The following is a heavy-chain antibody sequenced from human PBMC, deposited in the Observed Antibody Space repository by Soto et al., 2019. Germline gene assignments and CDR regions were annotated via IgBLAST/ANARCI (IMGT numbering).Heavy chain of an antibody. CDR2: IWYDGSNK. J-gene: IGHJ6*02. CDR3: ARDDHGWYQLLYSYYYYGMDV. V-gene: IGHV3-33*01. Sequence: GGSLRLSCAASGFTFSSYGMHWVRQAPGKGLEWVAVIWYDGSNKYYADSVKGRFTISRDNSKNTLYLQMNSLRAEVTAVYYCARDDHGWYQLLYSYYYYGMDVWGQGTTVTVSS. D-gene: IGHD2-2*02. CDR1: GFTFSSYG.